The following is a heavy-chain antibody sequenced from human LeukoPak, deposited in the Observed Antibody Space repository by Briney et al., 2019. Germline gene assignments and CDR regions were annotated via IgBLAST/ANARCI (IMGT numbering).Heavy chain of an antibody. V-gene: IGHV4-39*01. CDR1: GGSVSSTAYY. D-gene: IGHD3-10*01. CDR3: ARYVVYGSGKYYFDY. CDR2: INYSGST. Sequence: SETLSLTCTVSGGSVSSTAYYWSWIRQPPGKGLERIASINYSGSTYYNPSLKSRVTISVDPSENQFSLKLSSVTAADTAVYYCARYVVYGSGKYYFDYWGQGTLVTVSS. J-gene: IGHJ4*02.